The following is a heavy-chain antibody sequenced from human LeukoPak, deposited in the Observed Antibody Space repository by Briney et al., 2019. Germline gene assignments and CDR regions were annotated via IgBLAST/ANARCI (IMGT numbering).Heavy chain of an antibody. J-gene: IGHJ5*02. CDR3: ASLGATGYATPNWFDP. CDR2: IYYSGST. D-gene: IGHD1-26*01. Sequence: SETLSLTCTVSGGSISSSSYYWGWIRQPPGKGLEWIGSIYYSGSTYYNPSLKSRVTISVDTSKNQFSLKLSSVTAADTAVYYCASLGATGYATPNWFDPWGQGTLVTVSS. CDR1: GGSISSSSYY. V-gene: IGHV4-39*01.